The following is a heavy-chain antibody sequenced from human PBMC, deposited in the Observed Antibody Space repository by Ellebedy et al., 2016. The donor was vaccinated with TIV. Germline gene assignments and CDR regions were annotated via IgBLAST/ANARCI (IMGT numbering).Heavy chain of an antibody. CDR2: IYYSGST. V-gene: IGHV4-59*01. Sequence: MPSETLSLTCTVSGGSISSYYWSWIRQPPGKGLEWIGYIYYSGSTNYNPSLKSRVTISVDTSKNQFSLKLSSVTAADTAVYYCARAQIWVIDYWGQGTLVTVSS. D-gene: IGHD3-16*01. CDR1: GGSISSYY. J-gene: IGHJ4*02. CDR3: ARAQIWVIDY.